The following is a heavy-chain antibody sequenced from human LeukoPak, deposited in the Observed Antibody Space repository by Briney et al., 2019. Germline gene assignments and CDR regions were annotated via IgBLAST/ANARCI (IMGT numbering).Heavy chain of an antibody. Sequence: PSETLSLTCTVSGGSISSYYWSWIRQPAGKGLEWIGRIYTSGSTNYNPSLKSRVTMSVDTSKNQFSLKLSSVTAADTAVYYCASSARYYDSGAFDIWGQGTMVTVSS. D-gene: IGHD3-10*01. CDR1: GGSISSYY. V-gene: IGHV4-4*07. J-gene: IGHJ3*02. CDR2: IYTSGST. CDR3: ASSARYYDSGAFDI.